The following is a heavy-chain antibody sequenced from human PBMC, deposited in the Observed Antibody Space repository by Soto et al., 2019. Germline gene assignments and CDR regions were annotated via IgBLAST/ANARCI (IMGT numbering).Heavy chain of an antibody. D-gene: IGHD3-22*01. V-gene: IGHV3-48*01. CDR2: ITTSSSII. CDR3: ARDDDYEANAFDY. Sequence: PGGSLRLSCSASGFTFSSYDIHWVRQAPGKGLEWLSYITTSSSIIHYADSVKGRFTISRDNAKNSLNLQMNSLRAEDTAVYYCARDDDYEANAFDYWGPGTLVTVSS. J-gene: IGHJ4*02. CDR1: GFTFSSYD.